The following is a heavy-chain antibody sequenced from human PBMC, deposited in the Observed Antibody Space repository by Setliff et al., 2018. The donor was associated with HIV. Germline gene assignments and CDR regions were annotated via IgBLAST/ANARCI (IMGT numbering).Heavy chain of an antibody. CDR1: GGSISSYY. J-gene: IGHJ1*01. D-gene: IGHD2-21*02. Sequence: SETLSLTCTVSGGSISSYYWSWIRQPPGKGLEWIGYIYTSGSTNYNPSLKSRVTISVDTSKNQFSLKLSSVTAADTAVYYCATQGLTVPIPGGYFQHWGPGIQVTVSS. CDR2: IYTSGST. V-gene: IGHV4-4*09. CDR3: ATQGLTVPIPGGYFQH.